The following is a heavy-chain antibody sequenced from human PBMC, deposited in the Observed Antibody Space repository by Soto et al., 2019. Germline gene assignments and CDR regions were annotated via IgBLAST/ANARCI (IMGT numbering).Heavy chain of an antibody. V-gene: IGHV5-10-1*03. J-gene: IGHJ3*02. D-gene: IGHD3-22*01. Sequence: EVQLVQSGAEVKKPGESLRISCKGSGYSFTSYWISWVRQMPGKGLEWMGRIDPSDSYTNYSPSFQGHVTISADKSISTAYLQWSSLKASDTAMYYCARHVPSYGHDSSGYYYVALGAFDIWGQGTMVTVSS. CDR2: IDPSDSYT. CDR1: GYSFTSYW. CDR3: ARHVPSYGHDSSGYYYVALGAFDI.